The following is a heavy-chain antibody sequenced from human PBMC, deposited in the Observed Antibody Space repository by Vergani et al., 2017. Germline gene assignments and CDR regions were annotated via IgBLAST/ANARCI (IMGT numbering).Heavy chain of an antibody. CDR3: ARRSGIVXDIFSGTQYFFDF. CDR1: GFSIDNGYY. D-gene: IGHD3-9*01. CDR2: IYRTGRT. V-gene: IGHV4-38-2*01. Sequence: QVQLQESGPGLVKPSETLSLTCAVSGFSIDNGYYWDWIRQPPGKGLEWIGSIYRTGRTHFNPSLKSRVTISVDTSNNRFSLRLNSLTAADTAVYYCARRSGIVXDIFSGTQYFFDFWGQGTLVTVSS. J-gene: IGHJ4*02.